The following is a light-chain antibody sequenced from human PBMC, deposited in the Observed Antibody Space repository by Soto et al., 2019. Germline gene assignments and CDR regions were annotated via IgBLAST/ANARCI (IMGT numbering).Light chain of an antibody. CDR2: DVS. J-gene: IGLJ2*01. Sequence: QSALTQPASVSGSPGQSITISCTGTSSDVGSSNLVSWFQQHPGKAPKLMIXDVSERSSGVSRRFSGSKSGNTASLTISGLQAEDEADYYCSSARDNTHVLFGGGTKLTVL. CDR1: SSDVGSSNL. CDR3: CSSARDNTHVL. V-gene: IGLV2-23*02.